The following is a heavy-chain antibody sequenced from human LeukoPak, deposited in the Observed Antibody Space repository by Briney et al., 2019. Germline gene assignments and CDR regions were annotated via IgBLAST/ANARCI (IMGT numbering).Heavy chain of an antibody. D-gene: IGHD2-2*01. CDR1: GGTFSSYA. CDR2: IIPIFGTA. CDR3: ASTYCSSTSCYAAALWYFDY. Sequence: SVKVSCKASGGTFSSYAISWVRQAPGQGLEWMGRIIPIFGTANYAQKFQGRVTITTDESTSTAYMELSSLRSEDTAVYYCASTYCSSTSCYAAALWYFDYWGQGTLVAVSS. V-gene: IGHV1-69*05. J-gene: IGHJ4*02.